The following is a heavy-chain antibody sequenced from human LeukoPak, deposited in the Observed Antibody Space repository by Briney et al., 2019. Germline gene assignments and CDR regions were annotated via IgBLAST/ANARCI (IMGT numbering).Heavy chain of an antibody. J-gene: IGHJ4*02. D-gene: IGHD3-10*01. CDR2: ISWNSGSI. CDR1: GYTFDDYA. CDR3: AKGHTYGLGESYLDF. V-gene: IGHV3-9*01. Sequence: GGSLRLSCEASGYTFDDYAMHWVRQAPGKGLEWVSAISWNSGSIGYADSVKGRFTISRDNGKNSLYLQMNSLRTEDTALYYCAKGHTYGLGESYLDFWGQGTLASVSS.